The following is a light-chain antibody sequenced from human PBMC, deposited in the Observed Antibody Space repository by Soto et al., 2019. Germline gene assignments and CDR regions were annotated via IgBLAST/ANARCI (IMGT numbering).Light chain of an antibody. CDR3: GTWDSSLSAVV. Sequence: QSVLTQPPSVSAAPGQKVTISCSGSSSNIGNNYVSWYQHLPGTAPTLLIYDNTKRPSGIPDRFSGSKSGTSATLGITGLQTGDEADYYCGTWDSSLSAVVFGGGTKLTVL. V-gene: IGLV1-51*01. CDR1: SSNIGNNY. J-gene: IGLJ2*01. CDR2: DNT.